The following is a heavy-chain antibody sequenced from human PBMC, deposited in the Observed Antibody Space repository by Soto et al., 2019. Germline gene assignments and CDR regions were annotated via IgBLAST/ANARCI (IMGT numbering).Heavy chain of an antibody. V-gene: IGHV4-31*03. J-gene: IGHJ5*02. CDR2: IYFTGKT. CDR1: GGSIREGGYY. CDR3: AKDPSPQPTPAVTLGWFDP. Sequence: PSETLSLTCSVSGGSIREGGYYWAWIRQRPGKGLGWVGFIYFTGKTNYNPSFESRLSMSVDMSRSQLSLRLTSVTVADTAVYFCAKDPSPQPTPAVTLGWFDPWGPGILVTVSS. D-gene: IGHD6-25*01.